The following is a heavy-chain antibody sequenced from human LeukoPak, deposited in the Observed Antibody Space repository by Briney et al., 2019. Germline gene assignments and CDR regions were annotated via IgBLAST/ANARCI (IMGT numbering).Heavy chain of an antibody. CDR3: ARALLWFGDAFDI. Sequence: SQTLSLTCAVSGGSISSGGYCWGWIRPPPGKGLEWLGYIYHRGSTYYNPSLKSRVTISVDRSKNQFSLKLSSVTAADTAVYYCARALLWFGDAFDIWGQGTMVTVSS. CDR1: GGSISSGGYC. J-gene: IGHJ3*02. V-gene: IGHV4-30-2*01. D-gene: IGHD3-10*01. CDR2: IYHRGST.